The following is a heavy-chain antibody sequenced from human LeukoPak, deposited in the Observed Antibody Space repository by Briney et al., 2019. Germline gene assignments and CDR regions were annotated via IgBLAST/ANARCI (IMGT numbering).Heavy chain of an antibody. V-gene: IGHV4-39*01. D-gene: IGHD6-6*01. CDR1: GGSFSSSSYY. J-gene: IGHJ4*02. CDR3: ANYYSSSYDIDY. Sequence: SETLSLTCTVSGGSFSSSSYYWGWIRQPPGRGLEWIGSIYYSGSTYYNPSLKSRVTISVDTSTNQFSLKQSSVTAADTAVYYCANYYSSSYDIDYWGQGTLVTVSS. CDR2: IYYSGST.